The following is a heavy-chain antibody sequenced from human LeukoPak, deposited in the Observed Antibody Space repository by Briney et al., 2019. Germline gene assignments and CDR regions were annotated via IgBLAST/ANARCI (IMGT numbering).Heavy chain of an antibody. CDR3: ARVGYDYIWGSYRDDAFDI. D-gene: IGHD3-16*02. Sequence: PGGSLRLSCAASGFTFSSYWMHWVRQAPGKGLLWVSRINSDGSSTSYADSVKGRFTISRDNAKNTLYLQMNSLRAEDTAVYYCARVGYDYIWGSYRDDAFDIWGQGTMVTVSS. J-gene: IGHJ3*02. CDR1: GFTFSSYW. V-gene: IGHV3-74*01. CDR2: INSDGSST.